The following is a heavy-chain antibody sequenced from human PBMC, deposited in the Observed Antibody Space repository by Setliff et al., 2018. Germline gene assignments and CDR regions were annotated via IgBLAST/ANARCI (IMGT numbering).Heavy chain of an antibody. D-gene: IGHD6-13*01. CDR3: ALEEYTSRWTKRFDP. V-gene: IGHV1-8*01. CDR1: GYTFTSYD. CDR2: MNPNSGNT. J-gene: IGHJ5*02. Sequence: ASVKVSCKASGYTFTSYDINWVRQAPGQGLEWMGWMNPNSGNTGFAQKFQGRVTMTRNTSISTAYMELRSLRSDDTAVYYCALEEYTSRWTKRFDPWGQGTLVTVSS.